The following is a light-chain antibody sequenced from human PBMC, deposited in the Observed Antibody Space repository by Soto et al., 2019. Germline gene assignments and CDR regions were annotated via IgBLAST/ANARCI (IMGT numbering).Light chain of an antibody. CDR1: QSVSSSH. J-gene: IGKJ1*01. CDR2: SAS. CDR3: QRYGG. V-gene: IGKV3-20*01. Sequence: EIVLTQSPGTLSLSPGERATLSCRASQSVSSSHLAWYQQKPGQAPRLLIYSASSRATGIPDRFSGSGSGIDFTLTISRLEPEDFAVYYCQRYGGFGQGTKVDIK.